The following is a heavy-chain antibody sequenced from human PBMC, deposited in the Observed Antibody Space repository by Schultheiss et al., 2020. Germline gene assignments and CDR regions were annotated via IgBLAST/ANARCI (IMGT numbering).Heavy chain of an antibody. CDR1: GFTFSNYG. Sequence: GGSLRLSCAAAGFTFSNYGMHWVRQAPGKGLEWVSYISSSSSTIYYADSVKGRFTISRDNAKNTLYLQMNSLRAEDTAIYFCAKYGQAAATLFDNWGQGTRVTVSS. CDR2: ISSSSSTI. J-gene: IGHJ4*02. V-gene: IGHV3-48*04. CDR3: AKYGQAAATLFDN. D-gene: IGHD6-25*01.